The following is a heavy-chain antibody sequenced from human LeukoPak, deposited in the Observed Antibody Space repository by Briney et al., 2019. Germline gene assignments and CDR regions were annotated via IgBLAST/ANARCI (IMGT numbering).Heavy chain of an antibody. CDR2: INPSGGST. CDR1: GYTFTSYY. V-gene: IGHV1-46*01. CDR3: ATGYLVTAGLMDV. J-gene: IGHJ6*02. D-gene: IGHD6-13*01. Sequence: ASVKVSCEASGYTFTSYYMHWVRQAPGQGLEWMGIINPSGGSTSYAQKFQGRVTMTRDMSTSTVYMELSSLRSEDTAVYYCATGYLVTAGLMDVWGQGTTVTVSS.